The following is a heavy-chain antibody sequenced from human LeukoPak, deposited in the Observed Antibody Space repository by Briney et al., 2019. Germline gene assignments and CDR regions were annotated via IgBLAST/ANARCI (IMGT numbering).Heavy chain of an antibody. V-gene: IGHV3-7*03. CDR3: ARDSRYSRGVGDFDY. D-gene: IGHD5-18*01. CDR1: GFTFSSHW. Sequence: GGSLTLSCAASGFTFSSHWMSWVRQVAGKGLEWVANIREDGSEKYYVDSVKGRFTISRDNAKNSLFLQMNSLRAEDTAVYYCARDSRYSRGVGDFDYWGQGTLVIVSS. CDR2: IREDGSEK. J-gene: IGHJ4*02.